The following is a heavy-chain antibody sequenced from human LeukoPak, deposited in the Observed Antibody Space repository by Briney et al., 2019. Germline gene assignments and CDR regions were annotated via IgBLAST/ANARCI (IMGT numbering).Heavy chain of an antibody. CDR1: GGSISSYY. V-gene: IGHV4-4*07. CDR3: ARDVRVVPAAENWFDP. D-gene: IGHD2-2*01. J-gene: IGHJ5*02. Sequence: SETLSLTCTVSGGSISSYYWSWLRQPAGKGLEWIGRIYTSGSTNYNPSLKSRVTMSVDTSKNQFSLKLSSVTAADTAVYYCARDVRVVPAAENWFDPWGQGTLVTVSS. CDR2: IYTSGST.